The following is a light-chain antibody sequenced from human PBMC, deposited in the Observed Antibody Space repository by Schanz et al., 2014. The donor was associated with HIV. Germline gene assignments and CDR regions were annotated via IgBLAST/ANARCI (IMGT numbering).Light chain of an antibody. J-gene: IGLJ1*01. CDR2: EVS. CDR3: SSYSSEGSPYV. CDR1: SSDVGGYNY. V-gene: IGLV2-8*01. Sequence: QSALTQPASASGSPGQSVTISCTGTSSDVGGYNYVSWYQQHPGKAPKLMIYEVSKRPSGVPDRFSGSKSGNTASLTVSGLQAEDEADYYCSSYSSEGSPYVIGTGTKLTVL.